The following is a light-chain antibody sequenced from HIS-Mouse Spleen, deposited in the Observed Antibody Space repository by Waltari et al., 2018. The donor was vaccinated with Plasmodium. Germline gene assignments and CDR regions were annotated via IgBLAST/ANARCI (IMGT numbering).Light chain of an antibody. V-gene: IGKV3-15*01. J-gene: IGKJ3*01. CDR2: GAS. Sequence: EIVMTQSTATLSVSTRESATHSRRASQSVSSYLAWYQQKPGKAPRLLIYGASTMATGIPARFSGSGSGTEFTLTISSLQSEDFAVYYCQQYYNRSFTFGPGTKVDIK. CDR1: QSVSSY. CDR3: QQYYNRSFT.